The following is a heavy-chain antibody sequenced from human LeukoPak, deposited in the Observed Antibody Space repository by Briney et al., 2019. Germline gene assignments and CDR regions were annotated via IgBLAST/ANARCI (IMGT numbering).Heavy chain of an antibody. CDR2: INHSGST. D-gene: IGHD3-22*01. Sequence: SETLSLTCAVYGGSFSGYYWSWIRQPPGKGLEWIGEINHSGSTNYNPSLKSRVTISVDTSKNQFSLKLSSVTAADTAVYYCARRFYDSGWFDPWGQRTLVTVSS. CDR1: GGSFSGYY. V-gene: IGHV4-34*01. CDR3: ARRFYDSGWFDP. J-gene: IGHJ5*02.